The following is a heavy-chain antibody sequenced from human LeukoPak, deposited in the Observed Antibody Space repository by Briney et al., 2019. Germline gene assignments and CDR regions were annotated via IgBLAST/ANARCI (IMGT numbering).Heavy chain of an antibody. CDR2: FDPEDGET. CDR3: AKSLAVAGYYYGMDV. V-gene: IGHV1-24*01. CDR1: GYTLTELS. D-gene: IGHD6-19*01. J-gene: IGHJ6*02. Sequence: GASVKVSCKVSGYTLTELSMHWVRQAPGKGLEWIAGFDPEDGETIYAQKFQGRVTMTEDTSTDTAYMELSSLRSEDTAVYYCAKSLAVAGYYYGMDVWGQGTTVTVSS.